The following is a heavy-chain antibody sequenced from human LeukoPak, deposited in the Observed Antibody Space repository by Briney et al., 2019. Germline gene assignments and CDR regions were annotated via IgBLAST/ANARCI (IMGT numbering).Heavy chain of an antibody. Sequence: ASVKVSCKASGYTFTSYYMHWVRQAPGQGLEWMGTVNPSDGTTLYAQKFQGRVTMTRNTSISTAYMELSSLRSEDTAVYYCARGDAFDIWGQGTMVTVSS. CDR3: ARGDAFDI. V-gene: IGHV1-46*01. CDR2: VNPSDGTT. CDR1: GYTFTSYY. J-gene: IGHJ3*02.